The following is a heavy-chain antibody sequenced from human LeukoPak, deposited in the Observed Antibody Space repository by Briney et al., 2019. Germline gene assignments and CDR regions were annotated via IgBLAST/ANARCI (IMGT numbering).Heavy chain of an antibody. Sequence: SETLSLTCTVSGGSISSGDYYWRWIRQPPGKGLEWIGYIYYSGSTYYNPSLKSRVTITEYTSKNQFSLKLSSVSAADTAVYYCAREDYGGNSGFDYWGQGTLVTVSS. J-gene: IGHJ4*02. V-gene: IGHV4-30-4*01. CDR3: AREDYGGNSGFDY. CDR1: GGSISSGDYY. D-gene: IGHD4-23*01. CDR2: IYYSGST.